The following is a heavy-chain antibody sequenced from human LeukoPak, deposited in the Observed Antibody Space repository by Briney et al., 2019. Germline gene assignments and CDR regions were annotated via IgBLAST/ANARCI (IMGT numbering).Heavy chain of an antibody. CDR1: GYTFTGYY. Sequence: GASVKVSCKASGYTFTGYYMHWVRQAPGQGLEWMGGFDPEDGETIYAQKFQGRVTMTEDTSTDTAYMELSSLRSEDTAVYYCASIIAAAPFDIWGQGTMVTVSS. J-gene: IGHJ3*02. V-gene: IGHV1-24*01. D-gene: IGHD6-25*01. CDR3: ASIIAAAPFDI. CDR2: FDPEDGET.